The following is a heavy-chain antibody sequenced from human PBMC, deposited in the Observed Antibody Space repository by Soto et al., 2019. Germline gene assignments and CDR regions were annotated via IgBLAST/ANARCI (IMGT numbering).Heavy chain of an antibody. CDR3: AKGGPGIREYYDYWMDL. CDR2: IAYDGSNT. Sequence: QPGGSMRLASVASGFTFSSPGTHWVRLAQGKGLEWVAVIAYDGSNTFYADSVKGRFTISRDNSKDTVYLQMNSLRAEDTAVYYCAKGGPGIREYYDYWMDLWGQGTMVTVSS. V-gene: IGHV3-30*18. CDR1: GFTFSSPG. D-gene: IGHD5-18*01. J-gene: IGHJ6*02.